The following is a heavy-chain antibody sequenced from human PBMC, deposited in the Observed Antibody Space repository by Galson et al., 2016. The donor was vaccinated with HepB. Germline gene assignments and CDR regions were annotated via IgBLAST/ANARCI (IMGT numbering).Heavy chain of an antibody. J-gene: IGHJ4*02. D-gene: IGHD2/OR15-2a*01. Sequence: SLRLSCAASGFTFSNYGMHWVRQAPAKGLEWVAADSMDGRRKFYADSVKGRFTISRDNSNNMLFLRMSSLTEDDTAVYYCARRHEYCPPVGCSVDYWGQGTLVSVSS. CDR3: ARRHEYCPPVGCSVDY. CDR1: GFTFSNYG. CDR2: DSMDGRRK. V-gene: IGHV3-30*03.